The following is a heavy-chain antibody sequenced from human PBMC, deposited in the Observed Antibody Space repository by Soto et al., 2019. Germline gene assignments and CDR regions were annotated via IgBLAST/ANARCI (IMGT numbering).Heavy chain of an antibody. CDR3: ATDLEDDSSVYYYGVIY. CDR1: GYTLTELS. V-gene: IGHV1-24*01. Sequence: ASVKVSCKVSGYTLTELSMHWVRQAPGKGLEWKGGFDPEDGETIYAQKFQGRVTMTEDTSTDTAYMELSSLRSEDTAVYYCATDLEDDSSVYYYGVIYWGQGTLVTVSS. CDR2: FDPEDGET. J-gene: IGHJ4*02. D-gene: IGHD3-22*01.